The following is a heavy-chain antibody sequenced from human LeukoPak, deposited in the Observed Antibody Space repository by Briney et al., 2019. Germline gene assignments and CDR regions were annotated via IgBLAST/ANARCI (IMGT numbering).Heavy chain of an antibody. CDR3: AKGPVVRGVTLILKTGEKGALDY. CDR2: IRYEGSNK. J-gene: IGHJ4*02. V-gene: IGHV3-30*02. Sequence: GGSLRLSCAASGFTFSTYSMTWVRQAPGKGLEGLAFIRYEGSNKYYADSVKGRFTISRDNSKDTLYLQMSSLRAEDTAVYYCAKGPVVRGVTLILKTGEKGALDYWGQGTLVTVSS. CDR1: GFTFSTYS. D-gene: IGHD3-10*01.